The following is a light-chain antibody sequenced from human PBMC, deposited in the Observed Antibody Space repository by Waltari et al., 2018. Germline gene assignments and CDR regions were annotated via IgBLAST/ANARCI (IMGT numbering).Light chain of an antibody. V-gene: IGKV4-1*01. Sequence: DIVMTQSPDSLPVSLGERATLNCKSSQSVLYITDNKNYLAWYQQKPGQSPKLLIYWASTRESGVPDRFSGSGSGTDFTLTISGLQADDAAIYFCQQYYDIPVTFGQGTRLEIK. CDR2: WAS. CDR3: QQYYDIPVT. J-gene: IGKJ2*01. CDR1: QSVLYITDNKNY.